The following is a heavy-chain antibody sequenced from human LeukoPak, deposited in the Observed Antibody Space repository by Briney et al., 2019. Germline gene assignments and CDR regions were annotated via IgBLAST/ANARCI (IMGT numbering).Heavy chain of an antibody. J-gene: IGHJ4*02. V-gene: IGHV3-74*01. CDR1: GFTFSSYW. CDR2: INSDGSST. Sequence: GYLRLSCAASGFTFSSYWMHWVRQAPGKGLVWVSRINSDGSSTSYADSVKGRFTISRDNAKNTLYLQMNSLRAEDTAVYYCAGAQYDSSGYEFDYWGQGTLVTVSS. D-gene: IGHD3-22*01. CDR3: AGAQYDSSGYEFDY.